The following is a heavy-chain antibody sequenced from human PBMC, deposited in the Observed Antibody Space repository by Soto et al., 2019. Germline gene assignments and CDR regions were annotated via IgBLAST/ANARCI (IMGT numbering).Heavy chain of an antibody. CDR3: ARMATSGTLNWFNP. J-gene: IGHJ5*02. CDR2: MNPNSGNT. CDR1: GYTFGNND. V-gene: IGHV1-8*01. Sequence: ASVKVSCKASGYTFGNNDISWVRQATGQGLEWMGWMNPNSGNTGYAQKFQGRVSMTRNTSITTAYLELSSLRSDDTAIYYCARMATSGTLNWFNPWGQGTLVTVSS.